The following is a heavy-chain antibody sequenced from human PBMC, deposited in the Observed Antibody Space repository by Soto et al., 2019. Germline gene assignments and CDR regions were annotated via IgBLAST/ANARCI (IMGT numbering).Heavy chain of an antibody. D-gene: IGHD5-18*01. CDR2: ISSSGSTI. CDR1: GFTFSDYY. J-gene: IGHJ4*02. Sequence: GGSLRLSCAASGFTFSDYYMSWIRQAPGKGLEWVSYISSSGSTIYYADSVKGRFTISRDNAKNSLYLQMNSLRAEDTAVYYCARDIKIVGGYSYGSAVDYWGQGTLVTVSS. CDR3: ARDIKIVGGYSYGSAVDY. V-gene: IGHV3-11*01.